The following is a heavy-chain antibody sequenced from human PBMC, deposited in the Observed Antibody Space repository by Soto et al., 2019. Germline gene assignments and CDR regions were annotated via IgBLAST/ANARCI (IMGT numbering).Heavy chain of an antibody. CDR3: ARGGRLRHFDY. CDR2: ISYDGSNK. CDR1: GFTFSSYA. V-gene: IGHV3-30-3*01. D-gene: IGHD5-12*01. J-gene: IGHJ4*02. Sequence: QVQLVESGGGVVQPGRSLRLSCAASGFTFSSYAPHWVRQAPGKGLEWVAVISYDGSNKYYADSVKGRFTISRDNSKNTLYLQMNSLRAEDTAVYYCARGGRLRHFDYWGQGTLVTVSS.